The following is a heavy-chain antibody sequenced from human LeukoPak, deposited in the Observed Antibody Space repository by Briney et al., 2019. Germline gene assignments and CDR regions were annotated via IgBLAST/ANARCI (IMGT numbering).Heavy chain of an antibody. V-gene: IGHV3-7*01. J-gene: IGHJ6*03. CDR2: IKADGGEK. CDR3: ARMYSSSWPHYYYYMDV. CDR1: GFTFSTYW. D-gene: IGHD6-13*01. Sequence: PGGSLRLSCAASGFTFSTYWMNWFRQTPGKGLEWVAKIKADGGEKDHVASVKGRFTISRDNAENSLYLQMNSLRAEDTAVYYCARMYSSSWPHYYYYMDVWGKGTTVTVSS.